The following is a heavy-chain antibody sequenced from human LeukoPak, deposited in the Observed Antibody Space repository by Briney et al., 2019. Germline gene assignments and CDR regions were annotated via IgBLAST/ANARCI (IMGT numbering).Heavy chain of an antibody. CDR3: ARGRGWGILDS. D-gene: IGHD6-19*01. Sequence: ASVKVSCKTSGYPFTSYDIHWVRQAAGHGLEWMSWMTPNSEKRAYAQKFQGRVTMTTNTSIDTAYMELSSLAFDDTAIYYCARGRGWGILDSWGQGHLVTVSS. V-gene: IGHV1-8*01. CDR2: MTPNSEKR. CDR1: GYPFTSYD. J-gene: IGHJ4*02.